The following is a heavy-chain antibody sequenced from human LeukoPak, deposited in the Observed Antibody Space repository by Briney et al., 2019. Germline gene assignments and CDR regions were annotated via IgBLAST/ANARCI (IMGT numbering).Heavy chain of an antibody. D-gene: IGHD3-22*01. CDR3: ATCFSYYYDTSGHQVRDAFDI. Sequence: SQTLSLTCTVSGGSISSYYWSWIRQPPGKGLEWIGYIYYSGSTNYNPSLKSRVTISVDTSKNQFSLKLSSVTAADTAVYYCATCFSYYYDTSGHQVRDAFDIWGQGTMVTVSS. V-gene: IGHV4-59*12. J-gene: IGHJ3*02. CDR2: IYYSGST. CDR1: GGSISSYY.